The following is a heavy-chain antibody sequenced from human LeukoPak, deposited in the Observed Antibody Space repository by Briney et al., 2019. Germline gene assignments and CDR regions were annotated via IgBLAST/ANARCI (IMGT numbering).Heavy chain of an antibody. D-gene: IGHD1-1*01. CDR3: TRVAQSGPTGWFDP. CDR2: ISSTGSYI. CDR1: GFTFGDYA. J-gene: IGHJ5*02. Sequence: PGGSLRLSCTASGFTFGDYAMNWVRQAPGKGLEWVSSISSTGSYIYYADSVKGRFTISRDNPGNVVYLQMDSLRAEDTAVYYCTRVAQSGPTGWFDPWGQGTLVTVSS. V-gene: IGHV3-21*01.